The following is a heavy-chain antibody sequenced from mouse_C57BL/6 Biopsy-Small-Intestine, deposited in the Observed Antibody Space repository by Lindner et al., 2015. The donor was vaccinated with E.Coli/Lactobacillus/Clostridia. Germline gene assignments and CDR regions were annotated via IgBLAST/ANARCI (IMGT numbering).Heavy chain of an antibody. CDR1: GFTFSDYG. CDR2: ISSGSSTI. D-gene: IGHD1-1*01. J-gene: IGHJ1*03. V-gene: IGHV5-17*01. CDR3: ARKSPYYGSSYTYWYFDV. Sequence: VQLQESGGGLVKPGGSLKLSCAASGFTFSDYGMHWVRQAPEKGLEWVAYISSGSSTICYADTVKGRFTISRDNAKNTLFLQMTSLRSEDTAMYYCARKSPYYGSSYTYWYFDVWGTGTTVTVSS.